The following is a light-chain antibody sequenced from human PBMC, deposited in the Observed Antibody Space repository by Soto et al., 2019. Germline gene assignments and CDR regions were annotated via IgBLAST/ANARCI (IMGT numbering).Light chain of an antibody. CDR2: DVA. Sequence: QSALTQPASVSGSPGQSITISCTGTSSDVGGSNFVSWYQQHPGKPPKLIIYDVANRPSGVSNRFSGSKSGSTASLIISRLQTEDEADYYCVSYTSSTTYVFGTGTKVTGL. CDR1: SSDVGGSNF. V-gene: IGLV2-14*03. CDR3: VSYTSSTTYV. J-gene: IGLJ1*01.